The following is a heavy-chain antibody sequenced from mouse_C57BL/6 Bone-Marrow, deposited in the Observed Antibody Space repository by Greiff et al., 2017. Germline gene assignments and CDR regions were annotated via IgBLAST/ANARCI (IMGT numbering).Heavy chain of an antibody. Sequence: EVKLMESGGGLVKPGGSLKLSCAASGFTFSDYGMHWVRQAPEKGLEWVAYISSGSSTIYYADTVKGRFTISRDNAKNTLFLQMTSLRSEDTAMYYCARPGVRYFDVWGTGTTVTVSS. CDR3: ARPGVRYFDV. J-gene: IGHJ1*03. V-gene: IGHV5-17*01. CDR2: ISSGSSTI. CDR1: GFTFSDYG. D-gene: IGHD2-1*01.